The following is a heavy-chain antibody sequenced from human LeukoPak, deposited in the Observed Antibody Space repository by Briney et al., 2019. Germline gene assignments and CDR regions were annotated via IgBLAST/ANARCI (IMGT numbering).Heavy chain of an antibody. J-gene: IGHJ5*02. CDR3: ARDVATAATWFDP. V-gene: IGHV3-33*01. D-gene: IGHD2-15*01. CDR1: GFTFSSYG. CDR2: IWYDASNR. Sequence: GGSLRLSCAASGFTFSSYGIHWVRQAPGKGLEWVAVIWYDASNRYYADSLKGRFTISRNNSQNPLYLQMNSQRAEDKAVYFCARDVATAATWFDPWGQGTLVTVSS.